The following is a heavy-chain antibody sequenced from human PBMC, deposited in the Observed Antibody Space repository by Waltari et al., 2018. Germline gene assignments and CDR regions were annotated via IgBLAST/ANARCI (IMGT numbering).Heavy chain of an antibody. CDR1: GYTFTSYF. Sequence: QVQLVQSGAEVKKPGASVKVSCKASGYTFTSYFMHWVRQAPGQGLEWMGIMKPGGGSTSYAQKFQGRVTMTWDTSTSTVFMELSSLRSEDTAVYYCARETSKWLVDPWGQGTLVTVSS. D-gene: IGHD5-12*01. V-gene: IGHV1-46*01. J-gene: IGHJ5*02. CDR2: MKPGGGST. CDR3: ARETSKWLVDP.